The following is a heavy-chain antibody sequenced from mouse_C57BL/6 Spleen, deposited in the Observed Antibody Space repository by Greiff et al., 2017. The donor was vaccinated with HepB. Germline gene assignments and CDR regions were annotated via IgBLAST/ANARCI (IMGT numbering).Heavy chain of an antibody. D-gene: IGHD1-1*01. CDR3: ASHYGSSYGWFAY. CDR2: ISSGSSTI. J-gene: IGHJ3*01. Sequence: EVKLEESGGGLVKPGGSLKLSCAASGFTFSDYGMHWVRQAPEKGLEWVAYISSGSSTIYYADTVKGRFTISRDNAKNTLFLQMTSLRSEDTAMYYCASHYGSSYGWFAYWGQGTLVTVSA. V-gene: IGHV5-17*01. CDR1: GFTFSDYG.